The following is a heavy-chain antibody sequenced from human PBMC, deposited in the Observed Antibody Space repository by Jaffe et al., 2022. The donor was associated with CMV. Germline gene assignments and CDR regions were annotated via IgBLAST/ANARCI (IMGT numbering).Heavy chain of an antibody. J-gene: IGHJ6*04. D-gene: IGHD3-10*01. Sequence: QVQLVESGGGLVKPGGSLRLSCAASGFTFSDYYMSWIRQAPGKGLEWVSYISSSSSYTNYADSVKGRFTISRDNAKNSLYLQMNSLRAEDTAVYYCARDPGFGELFGPHVPDVWGKGTTVTVSS. CDR3: ARDPGFGELFGPHVPDV. CDR2: ISSSSSYT. CDR1: GFTFSDYY. V-gene: IGHV3-11*06.